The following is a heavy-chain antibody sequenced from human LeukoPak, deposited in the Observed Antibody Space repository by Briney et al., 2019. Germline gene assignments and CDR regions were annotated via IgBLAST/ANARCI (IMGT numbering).Heavy chain of an antibody. Sequence: GASVKVSCKASGYTFTRYYMHWVRQAPGQGLEWMGIINPSGGTTTYAQKFQGRVTVTRDTSTSTVYMELSSLRSDDTAVYYCAREFAAAGKYFQHWGQGTLVTVSS. CDR2: INPSGGTT. V-gene: IGHV1-46*01. CDR3: AREFAAAGKYFQH. D-gene: IGHD6-13*01. J-gene: IGHJ1*01. CDR1: GYTFTRYY.